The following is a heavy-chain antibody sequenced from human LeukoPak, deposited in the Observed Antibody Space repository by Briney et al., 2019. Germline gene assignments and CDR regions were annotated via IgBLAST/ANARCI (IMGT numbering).Heavy chain of an antibody. CDR3: ARDDCSGGSCDFDY. CDR1: GFTFSSYS. Sequence: GSLRLSCAASGFTFSSYSMNWIRQPPGKGLEWIGYIYYSGSTNYNPSLKSRVTISVDTSKNQFSLKLCSVTAADTAVYYCARDDCSGGSCDFDYWGQGTLVTVSS. J-gene: IGHJ4*02. D-gene: IGHD2-15*01. CDR2: IYYSGST. V-gene: IGHV4-59*01.